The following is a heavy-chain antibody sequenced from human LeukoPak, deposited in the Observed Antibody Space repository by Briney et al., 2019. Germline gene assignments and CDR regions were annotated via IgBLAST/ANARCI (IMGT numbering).Heavy chain of an antibody. V-gene: IGHV4-30-2*01. CDR1: GGSISSGGYS. CDR3: ARVPTAAGTYYYDFHGLDV. J-gene: IGHJ6*02. Sequence: SETLSLTCAVSGGSISSGGYSWSWIRQPPGKGLEWIGYIYHSGSTYYNPSLKSRVTISVDTSKNHFSLRLSSVTAADTAVYYCARVPTAAGTYYYDFHGLDVWGQGTTVTVSS. D-gene: IGHD6-13*01. CDR2: IYHSGST.